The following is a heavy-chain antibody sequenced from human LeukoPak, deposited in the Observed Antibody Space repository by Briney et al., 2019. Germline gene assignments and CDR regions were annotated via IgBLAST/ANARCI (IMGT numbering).Heavy chain of an antibody. CDR3: ARDSRYYYIDY. Sequence: GGSLRLSCAASGFTFSSYWMSWVRQAPGKGLEWVANIKQDGSEKHYVDSVKGRLTISRDNAKNLLYLQMNSLGVEDSAVYYCARDSRYYYIDYWGQGTLVTVSS. J-gene: IGHJ4*02. D-gene: IGHD6-13*01. CDR2: IKQDGSEK. V-gene: IGHV3-7*03. CDR1: GFTFSSYW.